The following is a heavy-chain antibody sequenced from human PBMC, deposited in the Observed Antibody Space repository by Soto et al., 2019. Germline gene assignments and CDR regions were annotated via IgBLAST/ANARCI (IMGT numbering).Heavy chain of an antibody. CDR3: VRDYNWAFNY. CDR2: SRTTEGTM. J-gene: IGHJ4*02. Sequence: EVQLVESGGGFVQPGGSLRLSCAASGFAFSTYTMNWVCQAPGKGLEWLSNSRTTEGTMSYSDSVRGRFTISRDDAENSLSLQMDNLRDEDTALYYCVRDYNWAFNYWGQGILVTVSS. CDR1: GFAFSTYT. V-gene: IGHV3-48*02. D-gene: IGHD1-20*01.